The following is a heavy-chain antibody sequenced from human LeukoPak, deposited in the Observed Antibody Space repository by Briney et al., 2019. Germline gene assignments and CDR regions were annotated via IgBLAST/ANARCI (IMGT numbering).Heavy chain of an antibody. CDR2: ISSSGNT. V-gene: IGHV3-23*01. D-gene: IGHD6-13*01. J-gene: IGHJ4*02. CDR1: GFTFSRSA. Sequence: GGSLRLSCAASGFTFSRSAMTWVRQTPGKGLDWVSSISSSGNTYYADSVKGRFTISRDNSKNMLYLQMNSLRAEDTAVYYCVKGRISENGLDFWGQGTLVTVSS. CDR3: VKGRISENGLDF.